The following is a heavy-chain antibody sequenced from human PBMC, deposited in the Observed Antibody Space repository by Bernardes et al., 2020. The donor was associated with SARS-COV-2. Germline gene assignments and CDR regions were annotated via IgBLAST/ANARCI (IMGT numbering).Heavy chain of an antibody. D-gene: IGHD3-9*01. V-gene: IGHV4-34*01. CDR1: GGSFLGYY. J-gene: IGHJ4*02. CDR2: INHSGST. CDR3: AKFKVLRHLDWSLSWLEYYSVS. Sequence: SETLSLTCGVYGGSFLGYYWSWIRQPPGKGLEWIGEINHSGSTNYNSSLKSRVTMSADTSNTQFSLRLTSVTAADTAVYFCAKFKVLRHLDWSLSWLEYYSVSWGQGTLVTVSS.